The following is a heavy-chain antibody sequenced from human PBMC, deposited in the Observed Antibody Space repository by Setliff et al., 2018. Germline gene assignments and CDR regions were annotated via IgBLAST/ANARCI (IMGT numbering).Heavy chain of an antibody. V-gene: IGHV1-2*02. CDR1: GDPFNAYG. J-gene: IGHJ5*01. Sequence: ASVKVSCKASGDPFNAYGVSWVRQAPGHGLEWLGWINSNSGSTTYAQKFQGRVTMNRDTSINTVYMELKSLTSDDSAVYYCAREVPGYSGALDFWGRGTLVTVSS. CDR2: INSNSGST. D-gene: IGHD5-12*01. CDR3: AREVPGYSGALDF.